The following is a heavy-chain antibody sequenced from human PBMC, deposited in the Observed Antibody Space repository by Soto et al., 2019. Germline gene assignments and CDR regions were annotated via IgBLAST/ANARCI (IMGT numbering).Heavy chain of an antibody. CDR2: ISGSGGST. CDR1: GFTFSSYA. D-gene: IGHD3-10*01. Sequence: PGGSLRLSCAVSGFTFSSYAMSWVRQAPGKGLEWVSAISGSGGSTYYADSVKGRFTISRDNSKNTLYLQMNSLRAEDTAVYYCAKGPITMVRGGVYYYCGMDVWGQGTTVTVSS. V-gene: IGHV3-23*01. CDR3: AKGPITMVRGGVYYYCGMDV. J-gene: IGHJ6*02.